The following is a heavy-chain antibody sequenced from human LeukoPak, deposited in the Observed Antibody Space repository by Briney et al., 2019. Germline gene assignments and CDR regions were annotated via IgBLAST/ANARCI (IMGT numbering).Heavy chain of an antibody. CDR1: GGSISSGSYY. Sequence: QSSETLSLTCTVSGGSISSGSYYWSWIRQPAGKGLEWIGRIYTSGSTNYNPSLKSRVTISVDTSKNQFSLKLSSVTAADTAVYYCARHTTLYDSSFDYWGQGTLVTVSS. V-gene: IGHV4-61*02. J-gene: IGHJ4*02. CDR3: ARHTTLYDSSFDY. D-gene: IGHD3-16*01. CDR2: IYTSGST.